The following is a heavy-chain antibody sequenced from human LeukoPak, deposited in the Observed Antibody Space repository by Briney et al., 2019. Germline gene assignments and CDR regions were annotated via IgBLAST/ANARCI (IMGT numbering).Heavy chain of an antibody. Sequence: GGSLRLSCAASGFTVSSNYMSWVRQAPGKGLEWVADIYSGVSKYYVDSVKGRFTISRDNAKNTLYLQMNSLRAEDTAVYYCARGINDFGMGGAGDAFDIWGQGTMVTVSS. CDR1: GFTVSSNY. CDR2: IYSGVSK. CDR3: ARGINDFGMGGAGDAFDI. V-gene: IGHV3-53*01. J-gene: IGHJ3*02. D-gene: IGHD4/OR15-4a*01.